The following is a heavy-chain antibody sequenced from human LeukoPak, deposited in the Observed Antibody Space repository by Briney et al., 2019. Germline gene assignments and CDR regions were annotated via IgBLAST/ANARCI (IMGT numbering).Heavy chain of an antibody. D-gene: IGHD3-10*01. CDR2: IYYSGST. CDR1: GGSISSGGYS. J-gene: IGHJ4*02. CDR3: ATRTVRGGNDY. Sequence: SQTLSLTCTVSGGSISSGGYSWSWIRQHPGKGLEWIGYIYYSGSTYYNPSLKSRVTISVDTSKNQFSLKLSSVTAADTAVYYCATRTVRGGNDYRGQGTLVTVSS. V-gene: IGHV4-31*03.